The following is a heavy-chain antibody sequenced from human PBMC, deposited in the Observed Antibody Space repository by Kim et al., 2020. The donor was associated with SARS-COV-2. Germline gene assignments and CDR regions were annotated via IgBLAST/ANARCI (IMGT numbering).Heavy chain of an antibody. Sequence: ASVKVSCKASGYTFTGYYMHWVRQAPGQGLEWMGWINPNSGGTNYAQKFQGRVTMTRDTSISTAYMELSRLRSDDTAVYYCARRRITMIVVVTDDAFDIWGQGTMVTVSS. J-gene: IGHJ3*02. CDR1: GYTFTGYY. CDR3: ARRRITMIVVVTDDAFDI. D-gene: IGHD3-22*01. CDR2: INPNSGGT. V-gene: IGHV1-2*02.